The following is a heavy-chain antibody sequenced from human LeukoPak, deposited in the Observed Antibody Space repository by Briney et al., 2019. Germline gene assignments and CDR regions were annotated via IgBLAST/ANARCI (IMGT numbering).Heavy chain of an antibody. CDR1: GGSISTYY. CDR3: ARANQLAWGYYFDY. V-gene: IGHV4-59*01. J-gene: IGHJ4*02. Sequence: SETLSLTCTVSGGSISTYYWSWIRQSPGKGLEWIGNIYYSGSTNYNPSLKSRVTISLDTSDNQFSLKLSSVTAADTAVYYCARANQLAWGYYFDYWGQGTLVTVSS. CDR2: IYYSGST. D-gene: IGHD6-13*01.